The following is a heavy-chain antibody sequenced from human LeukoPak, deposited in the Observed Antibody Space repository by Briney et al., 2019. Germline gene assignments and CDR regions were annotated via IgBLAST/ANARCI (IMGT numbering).Heavy chain of an antibody. Sequence: PGGSLRLSCAASGFTFSSYAMSWVRQAPGKGLEWVSAISGSGGSTYYADSVKGRFTISRDNSKNTLYLQMNSLRVEGTAVYYCAKGFSRFSYFDYWGQGTLVTVSS. V-gene: IGHV3-23*01. CDR1: GFTFSSYA. D-gene: IGHD6-13*01. CDR3: AKGFSRFSYFDY. CDR2: ISGSGGST. J-gene: IGHJ4*02.